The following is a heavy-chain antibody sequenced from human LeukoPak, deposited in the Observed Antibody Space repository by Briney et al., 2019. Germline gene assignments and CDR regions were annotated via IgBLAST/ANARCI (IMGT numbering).Heavy chain of an antibody. J-gene: IGHJ1*01. Sequence: ASVKVSCKASGYTFTGYYMHWVRQAPGQGLEWMGRINPNSGGTNYAQKFQGRVTMTRDTSISTAYMELSRLRSDDTAVYYYARDPNYYDSSGYYYGEEYFQHWGQGTLVTVSS. V-gene: IGHV1-2*06. D-gene: IGHD3-22*01. CDR2: INPNSGGT. CDR3: ARDPNYYDSSGYYYGEEYFQH. CDR1: GYTFTGYY.